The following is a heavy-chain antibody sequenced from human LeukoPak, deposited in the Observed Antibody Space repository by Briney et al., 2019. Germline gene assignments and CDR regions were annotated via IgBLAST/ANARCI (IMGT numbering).Heavy chain of an antibody. V-gene: IGHV3-21*06. CDR3: VRLRRNSDKSDYYYFYDY. D-gene: IGHD3-22*01. CDR2: INPTSSSI. CDR1: GLPFIDYS. Sequence: GSLRLSFPASGLPFIDYSMNWVRQAPGKGLEWVSSINPTSSSIYYADAVKGRFTISRDNARSSLFLQMNSLTAEDTAVYYCVRLRRNSDKSDYYYFYDYWGQGILVTVSS. J-gene: IGHJ4*02.